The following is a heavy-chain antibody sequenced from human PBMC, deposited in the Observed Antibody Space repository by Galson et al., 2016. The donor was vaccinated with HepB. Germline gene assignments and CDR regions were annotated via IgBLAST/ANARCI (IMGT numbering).Heavy chain of an antibody. V-gene: IGHV4-39*07. CDR3: ARDGGVVYDFGMDV. D-gene: IGHD5/OR15-5a*01. Sequence: SETLSLTCTVSGGSISTNNYYWGWIRQPPGKGLEWIGSIYYSGSTNYNPSLKSRVTISVDTSKNQFSLKLSSVTAADTAVYFCARDGGVVYDFGMDVWGQGTTVIVSS. CDR1: GGSISTNNYY. J-gene: IGHJ6*02. CDR2: IYYSGST.